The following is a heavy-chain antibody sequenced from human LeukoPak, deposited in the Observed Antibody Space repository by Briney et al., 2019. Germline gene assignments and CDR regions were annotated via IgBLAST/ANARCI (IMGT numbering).Heavy chain of an antibody. J-gene: IGHJ4*02. D-gene: IGHD6-6*01. Sequence: PSETLSLTCTVSGGSISSYYWSWIRQPPGKGLEWIGYIYYSGSTNYNPSLKSRVTISVDTSKNQFSLKLSSVTAADTAVYYCARARAGSSYGFDYWGQGTLVTVSS. CDR2: IYYSGST. CDR1: GGSISSYY. V-gene: IGHV4-59*01. CDR3: ARARAGSSYGFDY.